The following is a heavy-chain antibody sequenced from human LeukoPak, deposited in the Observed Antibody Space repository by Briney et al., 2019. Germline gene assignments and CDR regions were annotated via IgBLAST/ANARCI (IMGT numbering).Heavy chain of an antibody. CDR1: GFTFSRYS. CDR3: AREGYYDILTGRGAFDI. J-gene: IGHJ3*02. Sequence: PGGSLRLSCAASGFTFSRYSMNWVRQAPGKGLEWVSCISSSNSYIYNADSVKGRFTISRDNAKKSLYLQMNSLRAEDTAVYYCAREGYYDILTGRGAFDIWGQGTTVTVSS. CDR2: ISSSNSYI. D-gene: IGHD3-9*01. V-gene: IGHV3-21*01.